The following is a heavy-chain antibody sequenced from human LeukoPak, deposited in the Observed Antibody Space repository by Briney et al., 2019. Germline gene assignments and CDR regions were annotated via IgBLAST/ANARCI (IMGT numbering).Heavy chain of an antibody. V-gene: IGHV4-34*01. CDR2: ITHSGST. CDR1: GGSFSNYY. D-gene: IGHD4-17*01. J-gene: IGHJ4*02. Sequence: SETLSLTCAVYGGSFSNYYLSWVRQPPGKGLEWIGEITHSGSTNYNPSLKSRVTISVDTSKSHFSLKLRSVAAADTAVYYCAPIFGDYSDFDSWGQGTLVTVSS. CDR3: APIFGDYSDFDS.